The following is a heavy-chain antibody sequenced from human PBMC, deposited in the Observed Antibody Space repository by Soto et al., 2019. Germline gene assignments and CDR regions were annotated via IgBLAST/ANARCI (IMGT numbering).Heavy chain of an antibody. CDR3: ARDYFDSSDYTTNWFDP. Sequence: SETLSLTCTVSGGSISSGGYYWSWIRQHPGKGLEWIGYIYYSGSTYYNPSLKSRVTISVDTSKNQFSLKLTSVTAADTALYYCARDYFDSSDYTTNWFDPWGQGDLVTVSS. D-gene: IGHD3-22*01. J-gene: IGHJ5*02. V-gene: IGHV4-31*03. CDR1: GGSISSGGYY. CDR2: IYYSGST.